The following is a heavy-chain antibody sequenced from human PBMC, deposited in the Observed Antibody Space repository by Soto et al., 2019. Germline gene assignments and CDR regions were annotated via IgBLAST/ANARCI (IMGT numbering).Heavy chain of an antibody. CDR3: ATFGGGGTGFFGYLDY. Sequence: PGGSLRLSCAVSEIIFSGYGMHWVRQAPGKGLEWVAVIRFDGSNIHYADSVKGRFTISRDNSKNTLYLQMDSLRAEDTAVYYCATFGGGGTGFFGYLDYWSEVALLT. CDR2: IRFDGSNI. J-gene: IGHJ4*02. CDR1: EIIFSGYG. D-gene: IGHD2-15*01. V-gene: IGHV3-30*02.